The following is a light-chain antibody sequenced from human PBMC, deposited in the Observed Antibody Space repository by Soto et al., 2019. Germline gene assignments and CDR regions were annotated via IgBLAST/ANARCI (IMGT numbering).Light chain of an antibody. J-gene: IGLJ2*01. CDR1: SGSVSTSYY. CDR2: STN. Sequence: QTVVTQEPSFSVSPGGTVTLTCGLSSGSVSTSYYPSWYQQTPGQAPRTLIYSTNTRSSGVPDRFSGSILGNKAALTITGAQADDESDYYFGVFGGGTKLTVL. CDR3: GV. V-gene: IGLV8-61*01.